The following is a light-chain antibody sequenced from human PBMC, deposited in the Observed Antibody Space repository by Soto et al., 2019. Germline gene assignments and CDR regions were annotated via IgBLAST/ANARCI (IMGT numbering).Light chain of an antibody. CDR1: QSVSNNY. CDR2: GAS. CDR3: QHLNSYPLT. Sequence: EIVLTKSPGTLSLSPGERATLSCRASQSVSNNYLAWYQQIPGQAPRLLIYGASNRATGIPDRFSGSGSGTDFTLTICSRQPEDFATYDCQHLNSYPLTFGGGTKVDIK. J-gene: IGKJ4*01. V-gene: IGKV3-20*01.